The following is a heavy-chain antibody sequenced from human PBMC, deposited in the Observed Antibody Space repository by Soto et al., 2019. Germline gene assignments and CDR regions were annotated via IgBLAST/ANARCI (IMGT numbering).Heavy chain of an antibody. CDR1: GFTFSSYG. Sequence: GGSLRLSCAASGFTFSSYGMHWVRQAPGKGLEWVAVISYDGSNKYYADSVKGRFTISRDNSKNTLYLQMNSLRAEDTAVYYCAKDREWQWLPTCFDYWGQGTLVTVSS. CDR3: AKDREWQWLPTCFDY. J-gene: IGHJ4*02. CDR2: ISYDGSNK. D-gene: IGHD6-19*01. V-gene: IGHV3-30*18.